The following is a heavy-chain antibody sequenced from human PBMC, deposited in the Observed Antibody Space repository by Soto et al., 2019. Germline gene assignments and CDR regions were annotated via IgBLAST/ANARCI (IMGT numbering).Heavy chain of an antibody. Sequence: QLQLQESGPGLVKPSETLSLTCTVSGGSISSSSYYWGWIRQPPGKGLEWIGSIYYTGSTYYNPSLKCRVTISVDTSKNQFSLKLSSVTAADTAVFYCARHLTLSSGLDYWGQGTLVTVSS. V-gene: IGHV4-39*01. CDR2: IYYTGST. CDR1: GGSISSSSYY. J-gene: IGHJ4*02. D-gene: IGHD6-19*01. CDR3: ARHLTLSSGLDY.